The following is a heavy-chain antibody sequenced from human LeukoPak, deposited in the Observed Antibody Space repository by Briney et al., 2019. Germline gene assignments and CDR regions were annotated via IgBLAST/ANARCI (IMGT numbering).Heavy chain of an antibody. J-gene: IGHJ6*02. V-gene: IGHV3-33*08. CDR3: AREPPGSSRQYYYYGMDV. Sequence: GRSLRLSCAASGFTFSSYGMHWVRQAPGKGLEWVAVIWYDGSNKYYADSVKGRFTISRDNSKNTLYLQMNSLRAEDTAVYYCAREPPGSSRQYYYYGMDVWGQGTTVTVSS. D-gene: IGHD2-15*01. CDR2: IWYDGSNK. CDR1: GFTFSSYG.